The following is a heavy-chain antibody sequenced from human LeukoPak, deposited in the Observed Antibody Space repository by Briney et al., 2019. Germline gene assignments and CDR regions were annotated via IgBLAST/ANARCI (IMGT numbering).Heavy chain of an antibody. J-gene: IGHJ4*02. V-gene: IGHV3-23*01. Sequence: GGSLRLSCAASGFTFSSYAMSWVRQAPGKGLEWVSTISGSGGSTYNADSVKGRLTISRDNSKNTLYLQMNSLRAEDTAVYYCAKGYCTNGVCYFDYWGQGTLVTVSS. D-gene: IGHD2-8*01. CDR2: ISGSGGST. CDR1: GFTFSSYA. CDR3: AKGYCTNGVCYFDY.